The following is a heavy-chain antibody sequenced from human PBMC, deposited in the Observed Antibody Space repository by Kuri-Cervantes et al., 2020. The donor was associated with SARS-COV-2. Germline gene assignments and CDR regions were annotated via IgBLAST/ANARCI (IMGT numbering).Heavy chain of an antibody. Sequence: GGSLRLSCAASGFPFRSYWMHWVRHAPGKGLVWVSRTNSDGISTSYADSVKGRFTISRDNAKNTLYLQLNSLGAEDTAVYYCARGGVVTADWYFDLWGRGTLVTVSS. V-gene: IGHV3-74*01. CDR1: GFPFRSYW. D-gene: IGHD2-21*02. J-gene: IGHJ2*01. CDR3: ARGGVVTADWYFDL. CDR2: TNSDGIST.